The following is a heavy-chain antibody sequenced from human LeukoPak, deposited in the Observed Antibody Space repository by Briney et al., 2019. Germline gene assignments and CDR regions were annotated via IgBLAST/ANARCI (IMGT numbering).Heavy chain of an antibody. J-gene: IGHJ4*02. D-gene: IGHD5-18*01. V-gene: IGHV4-30-4*01. CDR2: IYYSGST. CDR1: GGSISSGDYY. CDR3: ARTRGYSYDLDY. Sequence: SQTLSLTSTVSGGSISSGDYYWSWIRQPPGKGLEWIGYIYYSGSTYYNPSLKSRVTISVDTSKNQFSLKLSSVTAADTAVYYCARTRGYSYDLDYWGQGTLVTVSS.